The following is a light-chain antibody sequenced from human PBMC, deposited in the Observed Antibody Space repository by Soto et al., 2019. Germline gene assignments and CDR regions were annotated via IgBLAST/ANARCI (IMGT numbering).Light chain of an antibody. Sequence: QYALTQPASVSGSPGQSITISCTGTSSDVGAYNYVSWYQQHPGKAPKLMIYDVSNRPSGVSNRFSGSKSGNTASLTISGLQAEDEADYYCTSYTTSTDHVFGGGTKLTVL. CDR3: TSYTTSTDHV. CDR1: SSDVGAYNY. V-gene: IGLV2-14*01. J-gene: IGLJ2*01. CDR2: DVS.